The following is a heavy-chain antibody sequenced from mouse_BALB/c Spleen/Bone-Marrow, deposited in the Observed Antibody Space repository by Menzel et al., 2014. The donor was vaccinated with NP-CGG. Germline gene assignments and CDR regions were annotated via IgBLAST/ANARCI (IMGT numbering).Heavy chain of an antibody. Sequence: EVQLQESGAELVRPGALVKLSCKASGFNIKDYYMHWVKQRPEQGLEWIGWIDPENGNTIYDPKFQGKASITADTSSNTAYLQLSSLTSEDTAVYYCASGYYGSSPYWYFDVWCAGTPVAVSS. CDR1: GFNIKDYY. CDR2: IDPENGNT. J-gene: IGHJ1*01. D-gene: IGHD1-1*01. V-gene: IGHV14-1*02. CDR3: ASGYYGSSPYWYFDV.